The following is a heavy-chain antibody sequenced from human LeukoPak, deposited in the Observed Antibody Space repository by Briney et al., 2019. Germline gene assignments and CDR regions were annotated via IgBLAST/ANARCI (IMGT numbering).Heavy chain of an antibody. D-gene: IGHD3-22*01. CDR1: AFTFSNYR. CDR3: AREVTMNYYDSSGSELYQYYYMDV. V-gene: IGHV3-7*01. J-gene: IGHJ6*03. Sequence: GGSLRLSCAASAFTFSNYRMTWVRQAPGKGLEWVANIKQDGSEKYYVDSVKGRFTISRDNARNSLYLQMNSLRAEDTAVYYCAREVTMNYYDSSGSELYQYYYMDVWGKGTTVTVSS. CDR2: IKQDGSEK.